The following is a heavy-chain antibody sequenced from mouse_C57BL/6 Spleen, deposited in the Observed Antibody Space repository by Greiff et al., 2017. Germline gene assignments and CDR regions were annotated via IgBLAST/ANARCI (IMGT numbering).Heavy chain of an antibody. Sequence: VQLQQSGPELVKPGASVKISCKASGYSFTGYYMNWVKQSPEKSLEWIGEINPSTGGTTYNQKFKAKATLTVDKSSSTAYMQLKSLTYEDSAVYYCARRRIYDGYYEGYWGQGTTLTVSS. CDR2: INPSTGGT. CDR3: ARRRIYDGYYEGY. J-gene: IGHJ2*01. CDR1: GYSFTGYY. D-gene: IGHD2-3*01. V-gene: IGHV1-42*01.